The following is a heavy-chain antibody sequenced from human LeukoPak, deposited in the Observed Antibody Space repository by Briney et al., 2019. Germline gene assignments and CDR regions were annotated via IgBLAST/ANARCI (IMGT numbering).Heavy chain of an antibody. CDR2: IIPIFATA. V-gene: IGHV1-69*05. CDR3: ARDGIRLGYYYYYMDV. Sequence: SVKVSCKTSGGTFSSYGISWVRQAPGQGLEWMGGIIPIFATANYAQKIQGRVTMTRDTSISTAYMELSRLRSDDTAVYYCARDGIRLGYYYYYMDVWGKGTTVTVSS. CDR1: GGTFSSYG. J-gene: IGHJ6*03. D-gene: IGHD3-16*01.